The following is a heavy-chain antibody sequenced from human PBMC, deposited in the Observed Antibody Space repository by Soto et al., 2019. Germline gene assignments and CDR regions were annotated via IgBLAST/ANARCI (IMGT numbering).Heavy chain of an antibody. CDR2: IYYSGST. CDR1: GGSISRHY. D-gene: IGHD3-3*01. J-gene: IGHJ3*02. CDR3: ARGSYDFWSGYPQGGAFDI. Sequence: SETRSLTCRVPGGSISRHYWSWIRQPPGKGLECLGYIYYSGSTDYSPSLKSRVTISVDTSKNQFSLKLSSVTAADTAVYYCARGSYDFWSGYPQGGAFDIWGQGTMVTVS. V-gene: IGHV4-59*11.